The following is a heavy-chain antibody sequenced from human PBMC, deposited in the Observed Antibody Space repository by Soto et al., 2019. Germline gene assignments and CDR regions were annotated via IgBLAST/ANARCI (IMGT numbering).Heavy chain of an antibody. J-gene: IGHJ6*02. CDR2: INTHNGNT. D-gene: IGHD3-10*01. CDR1: GYTFTTYG. Sequence: ASVKVSCKASGYTFTTYGISWERQAPGQGLEWMGWINTHNGNTNYAQNLQGRVIMTADTSTSTAYMELRSLRSDDTAVYYCTREGSAPYYYYGMDAWGQGTTVTVSS. V-gene: IGHV1-18*01. CDR3: TREGSAPYYYYGMDA.